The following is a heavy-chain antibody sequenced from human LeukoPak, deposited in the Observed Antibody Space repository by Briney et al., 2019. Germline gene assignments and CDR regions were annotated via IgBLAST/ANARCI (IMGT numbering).Heavy chain of an antibody. D-gene: IGHD2-2*01. CDR1: GFTFSSYA. CDR3: TAPYCSSTSCYFFDY. CDR2: ISGSGGST. V-gene: IGHV3-23*01. Sequence: GGSLRLSCAASGFTFSSYAMSWVRQAPGKGLEWVSAISGSGGSTYYADSVKGLFTISRDNSKNTLYLQMNSLRAEDTAVYYCTAPYCSSTSCYFFDYWGQGTLVTVSS. J-gene: IGHJ4*02.